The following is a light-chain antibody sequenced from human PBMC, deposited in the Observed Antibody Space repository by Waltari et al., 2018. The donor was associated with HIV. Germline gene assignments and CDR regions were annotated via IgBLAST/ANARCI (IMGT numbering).Light chain of an antibody. J-gene: IGKJ2*01. V-gene: IGKV1-39*01. CDR3: QQTYSMYT. CDR1: QYISNY. CDR2: GAS. Sequence: DIQMTQSPSPLSASVGDRVIIACRASQYISNYLSWYQQKPGKAPNRLIYGASSLQSGVPSRFIGSGFGTDFSLTISSLHPEDFALYFCQQTYSMYTFGQGTELEV.